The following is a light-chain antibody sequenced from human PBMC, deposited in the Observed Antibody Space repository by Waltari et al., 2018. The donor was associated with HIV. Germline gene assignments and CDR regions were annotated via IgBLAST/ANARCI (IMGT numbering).Light chain of an antibody. V-gene: IGLV2-8*01. Sequence: QSALTQPPSASGSPGQSVTISCTGTSGDVGAYNYVSWYQQYPGKAPKLIIYEVNKRTSGVPERVSGSKSVNTASLTVSGLQSDDEADYYCSSYAGSNNLVFGGGTKVTVL. CDR1: SGDVGAYNY. CDR2: EVN. CDR3: SSYAGSNNLV. J-gene: IGLJ3*02.